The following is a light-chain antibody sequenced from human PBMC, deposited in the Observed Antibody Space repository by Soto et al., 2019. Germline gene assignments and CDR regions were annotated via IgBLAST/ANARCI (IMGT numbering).Light chain of an antibody. CDR3: QQCYMGWT. CDR2: DAS. CDR1: QGISSW. Sequence: DIQMTQSPSSVRASVGDRVTISCRASQGISSWLAWYQQKPGKAPKLLIYDASTLESGVPSRLSGTGSGTEFTFSITSLQPEDFGTYYCQQCYMGWTFGQGTKVDI. V-gene: IGKV1-12*01. J-gene: IGKJ1*01.